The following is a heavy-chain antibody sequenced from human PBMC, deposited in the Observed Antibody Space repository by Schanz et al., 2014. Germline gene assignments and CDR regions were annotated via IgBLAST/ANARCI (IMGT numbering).Heavy chain of an antibody. CDR3: ARDFSAYVGNYFDY. D-gene: IGHD5-12*01. CDR1: GYTFSSSG. V-gene: IGHV1-18*01. J-gene: IGHJ4*02. Sequence: QVQLVQPWAEVKGPGASVKVSCKGPGYTFSSSGITGGRQAPGQGLEWMGWINGYNGHTLYAQKFQGRVTMTTDTSTSTSYMELTSLRFDDTAVYYCARDFSAYVGNYFDYWGQGTLVTVSS. CDR2: INGYNGHT.